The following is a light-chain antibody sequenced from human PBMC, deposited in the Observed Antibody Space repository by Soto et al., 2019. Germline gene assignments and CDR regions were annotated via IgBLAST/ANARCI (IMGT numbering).Light chain of an antibody. CDR2: NNH. CDR1: SYNIGAGYD. V-gene: IGLV1-40*01. J-gene: IGLJ2*01. Sequence: QPVLTQPPSVSGAPGQSVTISCTGTSYNIGAGYDIHWYQQPPGTAPKLVIYNNHNRPSGFPDRFSGSKSGTSGSLAITGLQAEDEADYFCKSYDGTLTGVIFGGGTKVTVL. CDR3: KSYDGTLTGVI.